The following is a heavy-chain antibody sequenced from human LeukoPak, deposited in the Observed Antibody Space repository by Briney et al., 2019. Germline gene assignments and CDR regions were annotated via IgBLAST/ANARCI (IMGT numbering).Heavy chain of an antibody. Sequence: GGSLRLSCAASGFIFSDYTMNWVRLAPGKGLEWVSSISGSSNYIYYADSVKGRFTISRGNAKNSLYQQMNSLRVEDTAVYYCARDESGDNDAFDIWGQGTMVTVSS. V-gene: IGHV3-21*01. CDR2: ISGSSNYI. CDR3: ARDESGDNDAFDI. CDR1: GFIFSDYT. D-gene: IGHD2-21*01. J-gene: IGHJ3*02.